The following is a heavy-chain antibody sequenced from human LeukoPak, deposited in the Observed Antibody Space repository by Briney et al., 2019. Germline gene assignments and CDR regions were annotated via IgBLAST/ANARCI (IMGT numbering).Heavy chain of an antibody. Sequence: ASVTVSCKASGYTFTSYAMHWVRQAPGQRREWMGWINAGIGNTKYSQKFQGRVTITRDTSGSRAYKEPSRLRSKNTAVYYRATGYPIASFDSWGQGTMVTVSS. D-gene: IGHD2-21*01. J-gene: IGHJ3*02. CDR3: ATGYPIASFDS. CDR1: GYTFTSYA. CDR2: INAGIGNT. V-gene: IGHV1-3*01.